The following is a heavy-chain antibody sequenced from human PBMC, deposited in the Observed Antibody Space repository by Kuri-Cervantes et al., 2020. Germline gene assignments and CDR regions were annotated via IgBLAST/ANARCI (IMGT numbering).Heavy chain of an antibody. D-gene: IGHD3-22*01. CDR1: GGSISSYY. J-gene: IGHJ4*02. CDR3: ARARYDSSGWTSDY. CDR2: IYYSGST. Sequence: SETLSLTCTVSGGSISSYYWSWIRQPPGKGLEWIGYIYYSGSTNYNPSLKSRVTISVDTSKNQFSLKLSSVTAADTAVYYCARARYDSSGWTSDYWGQGTLVTVSS. V-gene: IGHV4-59*08.